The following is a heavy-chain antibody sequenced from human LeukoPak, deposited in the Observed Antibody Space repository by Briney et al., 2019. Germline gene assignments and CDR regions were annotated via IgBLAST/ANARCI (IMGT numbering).Heavy chain of an antibody. CDR1: GLTVSSKY. CDR3: ARVGGDQVGD. J-gene: IGHJ4*02. Sequence: GGSLRLSCAASGLTVSSKYMSWVRQAPGKGLEWVSVIYNNGNTHYADSVKGRFTISRDNSKNTLYLQMNSLRAEDTAVYYCARVGGDQVGDWGQGTLVAVSS. D-gene: IGHD4-17*01. CDR2: IYNNGNT. V-gene: IGHV3-53*01.